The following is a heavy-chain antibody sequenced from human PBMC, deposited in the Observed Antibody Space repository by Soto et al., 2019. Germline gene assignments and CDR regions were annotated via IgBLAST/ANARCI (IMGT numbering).Heavy chain of an antibody. V-gene: IGHV4-31*03. CDR2: IYYSVNT. CDR3: ATVVAATVRRFDX. Sequence: LSLSCTVSCVSISSNNYYWSWIRQHPEKGLEWIGYIYYSVNTYYNQSLKSRVSISAETSKNHFSLNLTSVTAADRAVYYCATVVAATVRRFDXWGQGTLVTVSX. J-gene: IGHJ4*02. D-gene: IGHD2-15*01. CDR1: CVSISSNNYY.